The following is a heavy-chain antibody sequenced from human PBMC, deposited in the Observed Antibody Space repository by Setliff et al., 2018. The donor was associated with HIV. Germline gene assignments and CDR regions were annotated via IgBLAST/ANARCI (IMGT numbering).Heavy chain of an antibody. J-gene: IGHJ4*02. CDR2: ISSTGSYI. V-gene: IGHV3-11*03. CDR3: ASGIDPYTSTWVDS. CDR1: GFAFEKYY. D-gene: IGHD1-20*01. Sequence: GGSLRLSCPASGFAFEKYYMSWIRQTPEKTLEWISFISSTGSYITYADSVKVRFTVSRDNAENSLFLQMDGLRAEDTAIYYCASGIDPYTSTWVDSWGQGTLVTVSS.